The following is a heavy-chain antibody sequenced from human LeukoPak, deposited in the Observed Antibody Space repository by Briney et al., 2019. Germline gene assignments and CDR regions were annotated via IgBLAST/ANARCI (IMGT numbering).Heavy chain of an antibody. D-gene: IGHD3-22*01. V-gene: IGHV3-9*01. Sequence: GGSLRLSCAASGFTFDDYAMHWVRQAPGKGLEWVSGISWNSGSIGYADSVKGRFTISRDNAKNSLYLQMNSLRAEDTAVYYCARRNYYDSSGYVSVEWSQGTLVTVSS. CDR3: ARRNYYDSSGYVSVE. CDR2: ISWNSGSI. CDR1: GFTFDDYA. J-gene: IGHJ4*02.